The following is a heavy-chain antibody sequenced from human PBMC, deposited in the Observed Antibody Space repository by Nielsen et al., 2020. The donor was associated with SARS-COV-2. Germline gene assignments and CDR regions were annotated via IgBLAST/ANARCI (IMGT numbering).Heavy chain of an antibody. V-gene: IGHV3-33*01. Sequence: GGSLRLSCAASGVTFSSYGMHWVRQAPGKGLEWVAVIWYDGSNKYYADSVKGRFTISRDNSKNTLYLQMNSLRAEDTAVYYCARVWSGLDAFDIWGQGTMVTVSS. J-gene: IGHJ3*02. CDR1: GVTFSSYG. D-gene: IGHD3-3*01. CDR3: ARVWSGLDAFDI. CDR2: IWYDGSNK.